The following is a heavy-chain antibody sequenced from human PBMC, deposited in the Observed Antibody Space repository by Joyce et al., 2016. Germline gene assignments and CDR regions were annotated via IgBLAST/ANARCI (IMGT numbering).Heavy chain of an antibody. D-gene: IGHD2-2*01. V-gene: IGHV1-2*07. CDR2: IDPNSSGT. Sequence: QVQLVQSGAEVKKPGASVRVSCKASGYTFTDYFMHWVQHAPGQGLEWMGWIDPNSSGTKSAHKFQGRVTMTRDTSITTVYMELSRLRSDDTAIYYCARVCISVSCSSSMDVWGEGTTVTVSS. J-gene: IGHJ6*03. CDR1: GYTFTDYF. CDR3: ARVCISVSCSSSMDV.